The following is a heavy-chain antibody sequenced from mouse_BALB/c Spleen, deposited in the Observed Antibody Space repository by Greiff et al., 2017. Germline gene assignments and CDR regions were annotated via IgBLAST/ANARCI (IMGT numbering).Heavy chain of an antibody. J-gene: IGHJ2*01. CDR3: AKGDFFDY. V-gene: IGHV14-3*02. Sequence: EVQLQQPGAELVKPGASVKLSCTASGFNIKDTYMHWVKQRPEQGLEWIGRIDPANGNTKYDPKFQGKATITADTSSNTAYLQLSSLTSEDTAVYYCAKGDFFDYWGQGTTLTVSS. CDR2: IDPANGNT. CDR1: GFNIKDTY.